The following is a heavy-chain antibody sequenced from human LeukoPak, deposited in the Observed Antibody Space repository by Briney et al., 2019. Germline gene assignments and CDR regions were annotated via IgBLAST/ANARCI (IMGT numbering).Heavy chain of an antibody. CDR1: GFTLSDYY. CDR2: ISSSGSTI. CDR3: AREVAKLAAVDI. D-gene: IGHD3-3*02. Sequence: GGSLRLSCAASGFTLSDYYMSWIRQAPGKGLEWVSYISSSGSTIYYADSVKGRFTISRDNAKNSLYLQMNSLRAEDTAVYYCAREVAKLAAVDIWGQGTMVTVSS. V-gene: IGHV3-11*04. J-gene: IGHJ3*02.